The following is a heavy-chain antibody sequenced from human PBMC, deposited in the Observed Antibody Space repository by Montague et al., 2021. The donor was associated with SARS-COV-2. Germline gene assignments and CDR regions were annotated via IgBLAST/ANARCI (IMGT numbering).Heavy chain of an antibody. CDR3: ARLGAITLVRGITKADFSNYGMDV. D-gene: IGHD3-10*01. J-gene: IGHJ6*02. CDR2: INHSGST. CDR1: SGSFRGYY. V-gene: IGHV4-34*01. Sequence: SETLSLTCAVASGSFRGYYWGWIRQPPGKGLEWIGEINHSGSTTYKPSLESGVSISVDTSNKQFSLKVTSVTAADTAVYYCARLGAITLVRGITKADFSNYGMDVWGQGTTVTVSS.